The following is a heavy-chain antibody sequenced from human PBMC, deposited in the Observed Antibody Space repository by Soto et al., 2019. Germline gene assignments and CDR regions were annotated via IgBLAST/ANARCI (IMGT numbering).Heavy chain of an antibody. CDR1: GYTFTGYY. J-gene: IGHJ6*02. V-gene: IGHV1-2*02. CDR2: INPNSGGT. CDR3: ARDLLWFGESFGYYYGMDV. Sequence: ASVKVSCKASGYTFTGYYMHWVRQARGQGLEWMGWINPNSGGTNYAQKFQGRVTMTRDTSISTAYMELSRLRSDDTAVYYCARDLLWFGESFGYYYGMDVWGQGTTVTVSS. D-gene: IGHD3-10*01.